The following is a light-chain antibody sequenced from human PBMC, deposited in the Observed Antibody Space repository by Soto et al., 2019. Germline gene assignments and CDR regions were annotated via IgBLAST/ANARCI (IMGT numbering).Light chain of an antibody. J-gene: IGKJ5*01. CDR1: QNIRSN. CDR2: ETP. Sequence: EIVMTQSPGTLSVSPGERATLSCRASQNIRSNLAWYQQKPGQAPRLLIYETPIRAPGIPARFSGSGSGTEFTLTISSLQSEDFAVYYCQQRSNWPIYTFGQGTRLEIK. V-gene: IGKV3-15*01. CDR3: QQRSNWPIYT.